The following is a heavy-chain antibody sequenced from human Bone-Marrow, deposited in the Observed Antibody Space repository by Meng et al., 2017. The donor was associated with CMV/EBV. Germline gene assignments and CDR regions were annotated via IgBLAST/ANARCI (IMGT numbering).Heavy chain of an antibody. Sequence: GGSLRLSCAASGFTFSSYWMSWVRQAPGKGLEWVANIKQDGSEKYYVDSVKGRFTISRDNAKNSLYLQMNSLRAEDTAVYYCARVRTMVRGVIPSYYGMDVWGQGTTVTVYS. V-gene: IGHV3-7*01. CDR3: ARVRTMVRGVIPSYYGMDV. CDR2: IKQDGSEK. D-gene: IGHD3-10*01. J-gene: IGHJ6*02. CDR1: GFTFSSYW.